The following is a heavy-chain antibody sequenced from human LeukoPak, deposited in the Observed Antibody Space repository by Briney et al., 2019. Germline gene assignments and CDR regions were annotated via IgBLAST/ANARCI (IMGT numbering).Heavy chain of an antibody. V-gene: IGHV3-20*04. CDR1: GFTFDDYG. CDR3: ARSPRIILVRGHISYYYYMDV. D-gene: IGHD3-10*01. CDR2: INWNGVST. J-gene: IGHJ6*03. Sequence: GGSLRLACAASGFTFDDYGMTWVRQAPGKGLEWVSGINWNGVSTGYADSVKGRFTISRDNAKNSLYLQMNSLRAEDTALYYRARSPRIILVRGHISYYYYMDVWAKGPRSPSP.